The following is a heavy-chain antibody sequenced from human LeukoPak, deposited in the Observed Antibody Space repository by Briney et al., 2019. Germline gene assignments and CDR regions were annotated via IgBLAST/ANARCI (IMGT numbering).Heavy chain of an antibody. D-gene: IGHD4-17*01. CDR2: IKQDGSEK. CDR1: GFTFSDYW. V-gene: IGHV3-7*01. J-gene: IGHJ4*02. Sequence: PGGSLRLSCAASGFTFSDYWMSWVRQAPGKGLEWVANIKQDGSEKYYVDSVKGRFTISRDNAKNSLYLQMNSLRAEDTAVYYCARRCFDYWGQGTLVTVSS. CDR3: ARRCFDY.